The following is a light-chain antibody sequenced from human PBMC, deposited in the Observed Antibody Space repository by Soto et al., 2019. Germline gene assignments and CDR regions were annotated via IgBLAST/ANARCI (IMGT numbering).Light chain of an antibody. CDR2: RAS. Sequence: DIQMTQSPSTLSASVGDRVTITCRASQSISSWLAWYQQKPGKAPNLLIYRASTLESGVPSRFSGSGSRTEFTLTISSLQPDDSATYYCQQYNDYLTFGQGTKVEIK. CDR1: QSISSW. V-gene: IGKV1-5*03. J-gene: IGKJ1*01. CDR3: QQYNDYLT.